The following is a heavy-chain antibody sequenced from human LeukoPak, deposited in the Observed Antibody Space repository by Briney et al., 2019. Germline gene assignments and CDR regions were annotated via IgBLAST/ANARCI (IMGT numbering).Heavy chain of an antibody. CDR2: IYYSGST. V-gene: IGHV4-59*08. D-gene: IGHD2-2*01. CDR3: ARRPLCSSTTCWSFDI. CDR1: GGSISSYY. J-gene: IGHJ3*02. Sequence: SETLSLTCTVSGGSISSYYWSWIRQPPGKGLEWIGYIYYSGSTNHNPSLKSRVTISVDTSKNQFSLNLRSVTAADTAVYYCARRPLCSSTTCWSFDIWGQGTMVTVSS.